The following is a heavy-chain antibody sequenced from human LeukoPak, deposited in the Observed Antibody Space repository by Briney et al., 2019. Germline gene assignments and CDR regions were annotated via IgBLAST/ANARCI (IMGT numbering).Heavy chain of an antibody. Sequence: GGSLRLSCAASGFTFSSYAMSWVRQAPGKGLEWVSGISGSGGSTYYADSVKGRFTISRDNSKNTLYLQMNSLRAEDTAVYYCAKHFYTGGYDWSDASDIWGQGTMVTVSS. CDR3: AKHFYTGGYDWSDASDI. CDR2: ISGSGGST. J-gene: IGHJ3*02. D-gene: IGHD5-12*01. V-gene: IGHV3-23*01. CDR1: GFTFSSYA.